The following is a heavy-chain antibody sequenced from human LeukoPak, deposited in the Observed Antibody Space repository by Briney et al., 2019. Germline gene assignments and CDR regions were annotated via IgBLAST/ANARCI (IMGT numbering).Heavy chain of an antibody. J-gene: IGHJ4*02. CDR2: IYHSGNT. V-gene: IGHV4-38-2*02. Sequence: SETLSLTCTVSGYSISSGYYWGWIRQPPGKGLEWIRSIYHSGNTYYNPSLKSRVTISVDTSKNQFSLKLSSVTAADTAVYYCARLEHYDSNSVDYWGQGTLVTVSS. D-gene: IGHD3-22*01. CDR1: GYSISSGYY. CDR3: ARLEHYDSNSVDY.